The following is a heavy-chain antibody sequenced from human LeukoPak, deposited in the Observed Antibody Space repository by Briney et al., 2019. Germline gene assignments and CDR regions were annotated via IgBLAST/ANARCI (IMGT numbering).Heavy chain of an antibody. J-gene: IGHJ4*02. CDR2: ISSSGSTI. CDR1: GFTFSDYY. Sequence: GGSLRLSCAASGFTFSDYYMSWIRQAPGKGLEWVSYISSSGSTIYYADSVKGRFTISRDNAKNSLYLQMDSLRAEDTAVYYCARDDYYGSGSNDYWGQGTLVTVSS. D-gene: IGHD3-10*01. V-gene: IGHV3-11*04. CDR3: ARDDYYGSGSNDY.